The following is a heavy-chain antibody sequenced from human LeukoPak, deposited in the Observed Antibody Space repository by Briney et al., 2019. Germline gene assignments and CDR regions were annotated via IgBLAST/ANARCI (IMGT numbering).Heavy chain of an antibody. CDR3: ARGATISGTGYFDF. J-gene: IGHJ4*03. V-gene: IGHV4-34*01. CDR2: IDHRGDT. D-gene: IGHD1-26*01. Sequence: PSETLSLTCAVYGGSFSRYYWSWIRQSPGKGLEWIAEIDHRGDTNYNPSVKSRVTISVDTSKNQFSLKVRSLSAADTAVYYCARGATISGTGYFDFWGQGTRVTVSS. CDR1: GGSFSRYY.